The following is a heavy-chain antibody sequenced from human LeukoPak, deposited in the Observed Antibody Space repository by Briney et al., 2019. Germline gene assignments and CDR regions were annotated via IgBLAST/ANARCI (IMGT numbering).Heavy chain of an antibody. CDR1: GFTFSSYW. CDR2: IKQDGSEE. CDR3: ARPAGYSSGWYGH. V-gene: IGHV3-7*02. J-gene: IGHJ5*02. D-gene: IGHD6-25*01. Sequence: GGSLRLSCAASGFTFSSYWMSWVRQAPGKGLEWVANIKQDGSEEYYVDSVKGRFTISRDNAMDTLYLQMNSLRAEDTALYYCARPAGYSSGWYGHWGQGTLVTVSS.